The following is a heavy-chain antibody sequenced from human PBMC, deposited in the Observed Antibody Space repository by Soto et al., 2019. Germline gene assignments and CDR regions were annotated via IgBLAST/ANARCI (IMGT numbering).Heavy chain of an antibody. V-gene: IGHV4-34*01. J-gene: IGHJ4*02. CDR3: ARGLLSPGSSAKCYFDY. D-gene: IGHD6-6*01. CDR1: GGSFSGYY. CDR2: INHSGST. Sequence: PSETLSLTCAVYGGSFSGYYWSWIRQPPGKGLEWIGEINHSGSTNYNPSLKSRVTISVDTSKNQFSLKLSSVTAADTAVYYCARGLLSPGSSAKCYFDYWGQGTLVTVSS.